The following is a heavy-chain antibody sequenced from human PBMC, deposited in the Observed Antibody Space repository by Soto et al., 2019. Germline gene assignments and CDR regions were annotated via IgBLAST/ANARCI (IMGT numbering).Heavy chain of an antibody. V-gene: IGHV3-74*01. CDR1: GFTFSTSW. CDR2: IKSDAITT. J-gene: IGHJ4*02. D-gene: IGHD3-10*01. Sequence: EVQLAESGGGLVQPGGSLRLSCAASGFTFSTSWMHWVRQAAGKGLVWVSRIKSDAITTNYADSVKGRFTISRDNAKNTLYLQMDSLTVEDTAVYYCARGPTGWFGYDYWGQGTLVTVSS. CDR3: ARGPTGWFGYDY.